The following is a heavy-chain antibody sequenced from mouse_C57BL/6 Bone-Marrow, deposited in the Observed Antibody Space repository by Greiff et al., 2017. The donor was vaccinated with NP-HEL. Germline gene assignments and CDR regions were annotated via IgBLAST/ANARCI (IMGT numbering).Heavy chain of an antibody. Sequence: QVQLQESGPGLVAPSKSLSITCTVSGFSLTSYAISWVRQPPGKGLEWHGVIWTGGGTNYNSALKSRLSISKDNSKSQVCLKMNSLQTDDTARYYCARMFYYDYDDWYFDVWGTGTTVTVSS. D-gene: IGHD2-4*01. CDR1: GFSLTSYA. J-gene: IGHJ1*03. CDR2: IWTGGGT. V-gene: IGHV2-9-1*01. CDR3: ARMFYYDYDDWYFDV.